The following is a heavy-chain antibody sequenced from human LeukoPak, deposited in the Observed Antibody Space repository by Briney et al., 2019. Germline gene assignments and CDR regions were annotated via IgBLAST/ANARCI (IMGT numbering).Heavy chain of an antibody. CDR1: GFTFSSYW. Sequence: GWSLRLPCAASGFTFSSYWMSWVRQAPGKGLEWVANIKQDGSEKCYVDFVKGRFTICRDNAKNSLYLQMNSLRAEDTAVYYCARDVNKLKSMVRGVIDYWGQGTLVTVSS. CDR3: ARDVNKLKSMVRGVIDY. CDR2: IKQDGSEK. V-gene: IGHV3-7*01. J-gene: IGHJ4*02. D-gene: IGHD3-10*01.